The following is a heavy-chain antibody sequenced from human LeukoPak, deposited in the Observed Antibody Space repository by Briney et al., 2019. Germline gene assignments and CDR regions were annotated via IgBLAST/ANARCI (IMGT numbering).Heavy chain of an antibody. CDR2: IYPGDSDT. D-gene: IGHD1-26*01. Sequence: GESLKISCKGSGYSFTTYWIGWVRQMPGKGLEWMGIIYPGDSDTRYSPSFQGQVTISADKSISTAYLQWSCLKASDTAMYYCARIIVGATDAFDIWGQGTMVTVSS. CDR1: GYSFTTYW. CDR3: ARIIVGATDAFDI. V-gene: IGHV5-51*01. J-gene: IGHJ3*02.